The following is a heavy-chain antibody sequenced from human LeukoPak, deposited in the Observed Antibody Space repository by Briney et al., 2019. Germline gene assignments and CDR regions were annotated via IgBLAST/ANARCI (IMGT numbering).Heavy chain of an antibody. CDR3: AKMGNWNDVGACLDY. V-gene: IGHV4-4*02. D-gene: IGHD1-1*01. J-gene: IGHJ4*02. CDR2: IYLSGDT. CDR1: GDSISNSHW. Sequence: SETLSLTCAVSGDSISNSHWWSWVRQPPGKGLEWIGVIYLSGDTDYNPSLKSRVTISLDKSKNQFSLKLTYVTAADTAVYYCAKMGNWNDVGACLDYWGQGTLVTVSS.